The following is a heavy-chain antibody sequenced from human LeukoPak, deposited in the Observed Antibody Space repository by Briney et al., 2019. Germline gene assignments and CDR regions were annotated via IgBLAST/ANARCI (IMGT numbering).Heavy chain of an antibody. Sequence: SETLSLTCTVSGGSITSYYWTWIRQPPGKGLEWLGFIYGDGSTNYNPSLKSRVTMSVDTSKNQFSLKLSSATAADSAVYYCARDKDSGTNHAKIGNDVWGQGTMVTVYS. CDR1: GGSITSYY. D-gene: IGHD1-26*01. CDR3: ARDKDSGTNHAKIGNDV. CDR2: IYGDGST. V-gene: IGHV4-59*01. J-gene: IGHJ3*01.